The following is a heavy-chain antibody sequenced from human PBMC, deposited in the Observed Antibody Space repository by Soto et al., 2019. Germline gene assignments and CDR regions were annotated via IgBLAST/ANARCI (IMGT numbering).Heavy chain of an antibody. CDR1: GYTFISYG. V-gene: IGHV1-18*01. J-gene: IGHJ4*02. Sequence: AGPVKVSCKASGYTFISYGISWVRQAPGQGLEWMGWISAYNGNTNYAQKFQGRVTMTTDTSTSTAYMELRSLRSDDTVVYYCARGAGATKFDYWGQGTLVTVSS. D-gene: IGHD1-26*01. CDR2: ISAYNGNT. CDR3: ARGAGATKFDY.